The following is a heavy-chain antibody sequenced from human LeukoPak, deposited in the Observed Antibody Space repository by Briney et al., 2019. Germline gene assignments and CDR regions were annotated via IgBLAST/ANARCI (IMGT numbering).Heavy chain of an antibody. V-gene: IGHV1-2*02. Sequence: ASVTVSFTASGYTFTVYYIHWVRQAPGQGLEWMGWINPNSGVTHYPQKFQGRVTMTRDTSIRTAYMEVSSLRSDDTAVYYCARGQQWLEAFDYWGLGTLVTVSS. CDR2: INPNSGVT. CDR3: ARGQQWLEAFDY. CDR1: GYTFTVYY. J-gene: IGHJ4*02. D-gene: IGHD6-19*01.